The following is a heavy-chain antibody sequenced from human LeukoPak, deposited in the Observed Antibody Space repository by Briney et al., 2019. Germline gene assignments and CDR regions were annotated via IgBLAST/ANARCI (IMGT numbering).Heavy chain of an antibody. CDR1: GGSISSYY. V-gene: IGHV4-4*07. CDR3: ARDRFDSSGYGPSNWFDP. J-gene: IGHJ5*02. CDR2: IYTSGST. Sequence: PSETLSLTCTVSGGSISSYYWSWIRQPAGKGLEWIGRIYTSGSTNYNPSLKSRVTMSVDTSKNQFSLKLSSVTAADTAVYYCARDRFDSSGYGPSNWFDPWGQGTLVTVSS. D-gene: IGHD3-22*01.